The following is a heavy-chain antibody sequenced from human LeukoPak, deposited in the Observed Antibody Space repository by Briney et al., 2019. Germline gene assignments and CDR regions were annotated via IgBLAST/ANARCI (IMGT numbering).Heavy chain of an antibody. D-gene: IGHD3-3*01. Sequence: SETLSLTCTVSGYPISSGYSWGWIRQPPGKGLEWVGYIYHSGSTYYNPSLKSRVTMSVDTSKNQFSLKLSSVTAADTAVYYCARDLGRVRFLERRPPYYYYMDVWGKGTTVTVSS. CDR2: IYHSGST. CDR1: GYPISSGYS. V-gene: IGHV4-38-2*02. J-gene: IGHJ6*03. CDR3: ARDLGRVRFLERRPPYYYYMDV.